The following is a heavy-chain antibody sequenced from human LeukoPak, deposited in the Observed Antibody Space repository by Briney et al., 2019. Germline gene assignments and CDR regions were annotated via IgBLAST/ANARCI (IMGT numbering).Heavy chain of an antibody. V-gene: IGHV3-53*04. CDR3: ARENYDSSGYYPYYFDY. Sequence: GGSLRLSCAASGFTFSSYSMNWVRQAPGKGLEWVSVIYSGGSTYYADSVKGRFTISRHNSKNTLYLQMNSLRAEDTAVYYCARENYDSSGYYPYYFDYWGQGTLVTVSS. CDR1: GFTFSSYS. J-gene: IGHJ4*02. CDR2: IYSGGST. D-gene: IGHD3-22*01.